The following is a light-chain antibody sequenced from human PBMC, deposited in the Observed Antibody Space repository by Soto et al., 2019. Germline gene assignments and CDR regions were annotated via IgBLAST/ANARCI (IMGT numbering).Light chain of an antibody. CDR2: AAS. CDR1: QSVSSK. CDR3: QQYNNWPPWT. V-gene: IGKV3-15*01. J-gene: IGKJ1*01. Sequence: ETVMTQSPATLSLSPGKRATLSCRASQSVSSKLAWYQQKPGQAPRLLIYAASTRATGIPARFSGSGSGTEFTLTISSLQSEDFAVYYCQQYNNWPPWTFGQGTKVEIK.